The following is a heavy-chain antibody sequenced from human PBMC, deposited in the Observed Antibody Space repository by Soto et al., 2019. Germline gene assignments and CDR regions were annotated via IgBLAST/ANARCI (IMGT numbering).Heavy chain of an antibody. CDR2: ISGSGSST. V-gene: IGHV3-23*01. CDR3: AKDRGRYYDILTGYPILDY. CDR1: GFTFSSYA. J-gene: IGHJ4*02. D-gene: IGHD3-9*01. Sequence: GGSLRLSCAASGFTFSSYAMSWVRQAPGKGLEWVSAISGSGSSTYYADSVKGRFTISRDNSKNTLYLQMNSLRAEDTAVYYCAKDRGRYYDILTGYPILDYWGQGTLVTVS.